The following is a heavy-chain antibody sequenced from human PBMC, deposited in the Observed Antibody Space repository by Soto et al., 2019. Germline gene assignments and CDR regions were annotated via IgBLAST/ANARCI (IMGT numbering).Heavy chain of an antibody. Sequence: EGCLRLSCGASGFTFSNHAMDWVRQAPGKGLEGVAVISYDGSNTYYADSVKGRFTISRDNSKNTLYLQMNSLRAEDTAVYYCARDYLVVPHRVIDYWGQGTLVTVSS. V-gene: IGHV3-33*08. J-gene: IGHJ4*02. CDR1: GFTFSNHA. D-gene: IGHD2-2*01. CDR3: ARDYLVVPHRVIDY. CDR2: ISYDGSNT.